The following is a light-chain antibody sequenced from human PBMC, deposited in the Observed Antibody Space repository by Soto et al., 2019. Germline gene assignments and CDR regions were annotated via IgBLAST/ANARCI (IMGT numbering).Light chain of an antibody. CDR2: EVS. J-gene: IGLJ1*01. CDR3: SSYTSGSTLYG. Sequence: QSVLTQPASVSGSPGQSITISCTGTNSDVGGYNFVSWYQQHPGNAPKLMIYEVSNRPSGFSNRFSGSKSGNTASLTISGLQAEDEADYYCSSYTSGSTLYGFGTGTKVTVL. V-gene: IGLV2-14*01. CDR1: NSDVGGYNF.